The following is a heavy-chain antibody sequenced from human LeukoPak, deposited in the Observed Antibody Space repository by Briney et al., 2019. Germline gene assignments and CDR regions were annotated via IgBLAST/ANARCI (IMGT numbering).Heavy chain of an antibody. D-gene: IGHD3-10*01. V-gene: IGHV4-39*01. CDR2: IYYSGST. Sequence: SETLSLTCTVSGGSISSSSYYWGWIRQPPGKGLEWIGSIYYSGSTYYNPSLKSRVTISVDTSKNQFSLKLSSVTAADTAVYYCARHAGGFGELTIDSSDTFDYWGQGTLVTVSS. CDR1: GGSISSSSYY. CDR3: ARHAGGFGELTIDSSDTFDY. J-gene: IGHJ4*02.